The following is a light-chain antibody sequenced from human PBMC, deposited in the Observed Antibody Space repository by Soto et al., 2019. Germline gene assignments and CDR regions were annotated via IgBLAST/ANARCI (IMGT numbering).Light chain of an antibody. V-gene: IGKV3-20*01. Sequence: VLPQTPGTLSLSPGARSTLSGRGSQRVGSNYLAWYQQKPGQPPRLLIHGASSRASGIPDRFSGSGSGTDFTLTISRLQPEDFAVYYCKQYASTRWTFGQGTKVDIK. J-gene: IGKJ1*01. CDR3: KQYASTRWT. CDR1: QRVGSNY. CDR2: GAS.